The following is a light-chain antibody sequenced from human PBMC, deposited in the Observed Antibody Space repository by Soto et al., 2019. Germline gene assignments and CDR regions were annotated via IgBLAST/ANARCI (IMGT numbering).Light chain of an antibody. CDR3: HQYGRPLST. V-gene: IGKV3-20*01. J-gene: IGKJ1*01. CDR1: QSVSSIY. CDR2: GAS. Sequence: EIVLTQSQGPLSLSPGDTATLSCRASQSVSSIYLVWYQQKPAQAPRLLIYGASTRATGIPDRFSGYGSGTDFTLTISGLEPEDFAIYYCHQYGRPLSTFGQGTKVAIK.